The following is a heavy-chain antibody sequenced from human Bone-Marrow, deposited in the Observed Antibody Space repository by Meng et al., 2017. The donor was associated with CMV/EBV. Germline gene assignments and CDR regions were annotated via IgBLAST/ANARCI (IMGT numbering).Heavy chain of an antibody. V-gene: IGHV1-18*01. CDR1: GYTFTSYG. Sequence: ASVKVSCKASGYTFTSYGISWVRQAPGQGLEWMGWISAYNGNTNYAQKLQGRVIMTTDTSTSTAYMELRSLRSDDTAVYYCARSNIVVVPAGTHAFDIWGQGTMVTVSS. CDR2: ISAYNGNT. J-gene: IGHJ3*02. D-gene: IGHD2-2*01. CDR3: ARSNIVVVPAGTHAFDI.